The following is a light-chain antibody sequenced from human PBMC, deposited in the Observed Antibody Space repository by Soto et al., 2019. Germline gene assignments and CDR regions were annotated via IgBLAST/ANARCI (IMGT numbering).Light chain of an antibody. Sequence: QSALTQPASVSGSPGQSITISCTGTSSDVGSHNLFSWYQQHPGKAPKLIIYEGSKRPSGVSNRFSGSKSGNTASLTTSGLQAEDEADYYCCSYAGTTLFGGGTKLTFL. CDR2: EGS. CDR3: CSYAGTTL. J-gene: IGLJ2*01. CDR1: SSDVGSHNL. V-gene: IGLV2-23*01.